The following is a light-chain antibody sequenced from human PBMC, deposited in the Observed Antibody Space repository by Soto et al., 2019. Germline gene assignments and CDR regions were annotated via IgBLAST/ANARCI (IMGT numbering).Light chain of an antibody. J-gene: IGLJ1*01. V-gene: IGLV2-14*01. CDR3: SSYTSNNFYV. CDR2: EVG. CDR1: GSDISAYNY. Sequence: QSALTQPASVSGSPGQSITISCTGTGSDISAYNYVSWYQQHPGKASKLMIYEVGDRPSGLSTRFSGSKSGNTASLTLSSHQAEDEPDYYCSSYTSNNFYVFGTGTKVPVL.